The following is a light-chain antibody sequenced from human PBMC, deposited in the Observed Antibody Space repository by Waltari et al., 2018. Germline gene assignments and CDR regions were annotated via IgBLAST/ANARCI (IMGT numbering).Light chain of an antibody. CDR3: QQHSNYWT. CDR1: QNINSW. CDR2: KAS. Sequence: DIQMTQSPSTLSASVGDRVTITCRASQNINSWLAWYQQKPGKAPKLLMYKASSLESGVPSRFSGSGSETEFTLTISSLQPDDFATYYCQQHSNYWTFGQGTKVEIK. V-gene: IGKV1-5*03. J-gene: IGKJ1*01.